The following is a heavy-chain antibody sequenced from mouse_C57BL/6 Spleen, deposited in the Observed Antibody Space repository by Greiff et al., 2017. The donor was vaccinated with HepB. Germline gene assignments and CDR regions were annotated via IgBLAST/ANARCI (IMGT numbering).Heavy chain of an antibody. D-gene: IGHD4-1*02. CDR1: GFTFSNYW. CDR2: IRLKSDNYAT. Sequence: EVQLQESGGGLVQPGGSMKLSCVASGFTFSNYWMNWVRQSPEKGLEWVAQIRLKSDNYATHYAESVKGRFTISRDDSKSSVYLQMNNLRAEDTGIYYCTTTGTGRAYFDYWGQGTTLTVSS. J-gene: IGHJ2*01. V-gene: IGHV6-3*01. CDR3: TTTGTGRAYFDY.